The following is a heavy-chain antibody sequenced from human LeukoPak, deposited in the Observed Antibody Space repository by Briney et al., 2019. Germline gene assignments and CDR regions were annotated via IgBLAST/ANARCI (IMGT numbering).Heavy chain of an antibody. CDR1: GGSISSSSYY. CDR2: INHSGST. Sequence: SETLSLTCTVSGGSISSSSYYWSWIRQPPGKGLEWIGEINHSGSTNYNPSLKSRVTISVDTSKNQFSLKLSSVTAADTAVYYCARGRYCSGGSCYQGVWGQGTLVTVSS. J-gene: IGHJ4*02. V-gene: IGHV4-39*07. D-gene: IGHD2-15*01. CDR3: ARGRYCSGGSCYQGV.